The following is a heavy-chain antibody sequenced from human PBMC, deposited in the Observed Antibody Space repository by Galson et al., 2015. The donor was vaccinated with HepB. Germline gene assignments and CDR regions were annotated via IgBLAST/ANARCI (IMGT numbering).Heavy chain of an antibody. CDR1: GYTFTSYA. CDR3: ARGAGQQQLRYFDWSPHARYGMDV. V-gene: IGHV7-4-1*02. J-gene: IGHJ6*02. Sequence: SVKVSCKASGYTFTSYAMNWVRQAPGQGLEWMGWINTNTGNPTYAQGFTGRFVFSLDTSVSTAYLQISSLKAEDTAVYYCARGAGQQQLRYFDWSPHARYGMDVWGQGTTVTVSS. CDR2: INTNTGNP. D-gene: IGHD3-9*01.